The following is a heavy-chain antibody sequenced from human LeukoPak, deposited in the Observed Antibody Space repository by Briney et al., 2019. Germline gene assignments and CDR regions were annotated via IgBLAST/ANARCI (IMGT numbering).Heavy chain of an antibody. V-gene: IGHV1-8*01. Sequence: ASVKVSCTASGYTFTSYDINWVRQATGQGLEWMGWMNPNSGNTGYAQKFQGRVTMTRNTSISTAYMELSSLRPEDTAVYYCAILYSESPLGHFDYWGQGTLVTVSS. D-gene: IGHD1-26*01. J-gene: IGHJ4*02. CDR3: AILYSESPLGHFDY. CDR1: GYTFTSYD. CDR2: MNPNSGNT.